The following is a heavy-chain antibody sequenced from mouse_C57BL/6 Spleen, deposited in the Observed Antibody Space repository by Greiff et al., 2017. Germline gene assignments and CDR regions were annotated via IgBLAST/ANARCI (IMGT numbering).Heavy chain of an antibody. J-gene: IGHJ3*01. V-gene: IGHV3-6*01. CDR1: GYSITSGYY. CDR3: ARGPHYYYGSSYGFAY. D-gene: IGHD1-1*01. Sequence: EVQLLESGPGLVKPSQSLSLTCSVTGYSITSGYYWNWIRQFPGNKLEWMGYISYDGSNNYNPALKNRISITRDTSKNQFFLKLNSVTTEDTATYYCARGPHYYYGSSYGFAYWGQGTLVTVSA. CDR2: ISYDGSN.